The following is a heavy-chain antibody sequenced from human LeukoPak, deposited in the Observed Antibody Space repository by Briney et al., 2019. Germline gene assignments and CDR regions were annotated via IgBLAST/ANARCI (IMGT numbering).Heavy chain of an antibody. CDR2: IYYSGST. CDR1: GGSISNYY. CDR3: ASSLADYDSSGYRYYFDY. D-gene: IGHD3-22*01. J-gene: IGHJ4*02. Sequence: SETLSLTCTVSGGSISNYYWSWIRQPPGKGLGWIGYIYYSGSTKYNPSLKSRVTTSGDTSKRQFSLKLSSVTAADTAVYYCASSLADYDSSGYRYYFDYWGQGTLVTVSS. V-gene: IGHV4-59*01.